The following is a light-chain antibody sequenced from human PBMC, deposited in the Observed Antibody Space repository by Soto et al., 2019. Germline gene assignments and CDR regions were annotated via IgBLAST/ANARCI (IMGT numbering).Light chain of an antibody. V-gene: IGLV2-14*01. CDR1: SSDVGGYNY. Sequence: QSALTQPASVSGSPGQSITISCTGTSSDVGGYNYVSWYQQHPGKAPKLMIYEVSNRPSGVSNRFSGSKSGNTASLTISGLQAEYEADYYCSSYTSSSTPPYVFGTGTKVTVL. CDR2: EVS. CDR3: SSYTSSSTPPYV. J-gene: IGLJ1*01.